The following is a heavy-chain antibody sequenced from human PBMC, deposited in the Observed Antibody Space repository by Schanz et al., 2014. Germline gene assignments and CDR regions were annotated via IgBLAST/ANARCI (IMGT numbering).Heavy chain of an antibody. CDR2: ISGSGGST. J-gene: IGHJ4*02. CDR1: GFTFSTYA. D-gene: IGHD3-22*01. CDR3: AKDPSHGDYDYYFDY. V-gene: IGHV3-23*01. Sequence: EVQLLESGGGLVQPGGSLRLSCAASGFTFSTYAMSWVRQAPGKGLEWVSAISGSGGSTYYADSVKGRFTISRDNSKNTLHLQMNSLRAEDTAVYYCAKDPSHGDYDYYFDYWGQGTLVTVSS.